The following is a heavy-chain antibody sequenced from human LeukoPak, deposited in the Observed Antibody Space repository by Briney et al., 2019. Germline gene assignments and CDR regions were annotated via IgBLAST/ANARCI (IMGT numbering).Heavy chain of an antibody. J-gene: IGHJ1*01. CDR1: GGSISSYY. V-gene: IGHV4-59*08. CDR2: IYYSGST. CDR3: ARHGHSSGYYLRGAYFQH. Sequence: SETLSLTCTVSGGSISSYYWSWIRQPPGKGLEWIGYIYYSGSTNYNPSLKSRVTISVDTSKNQFSLKLSSVTAADTAVYYCARHGHSSGYYLRGAYFQHWGQGTLVTVSS. D-gene: IGHD3-22*01.